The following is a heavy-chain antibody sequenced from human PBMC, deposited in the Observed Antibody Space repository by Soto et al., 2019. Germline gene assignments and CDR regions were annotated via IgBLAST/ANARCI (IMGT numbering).Heavy chain of an antibody. J-gene: IGHJ4*02. CDR1: VFIFSSYE. CDR2: ISSSGSTI. Sequence: PWWSLRLSCTASVFIFSSYEMSWVRQAPGKGLEWVSYISSSGSTIYYADSVKGRFTISRDNAKNSLYLQMNSLRAEDTAVYYCARGPSPGYGANCYYFDYWGQGTLVTVSS. D-gene: IGHD4-17*01. V-gene: IGHV3-48*03. CDR3: ARGPSPGYGANCYYFDY.